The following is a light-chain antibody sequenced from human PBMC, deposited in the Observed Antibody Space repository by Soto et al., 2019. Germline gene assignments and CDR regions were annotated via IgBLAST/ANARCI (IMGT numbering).Light chain of an antibody. J-gene: IGKJ4*01. CDR2: GAS. CDR3: QQYNDWPPLT. V-gene: IGKV3-15*01. CDR1: QSITTN. Sequence: ETVLTQSPVTLSVSLGERATLSCRASQSITTNLAWYQQKPGQAPRLLIFGASNRATGIPARFSGSGSGTEFSLTISSLQSEDSAIYYCQQYNDWPPLTFGGGTKVEI.